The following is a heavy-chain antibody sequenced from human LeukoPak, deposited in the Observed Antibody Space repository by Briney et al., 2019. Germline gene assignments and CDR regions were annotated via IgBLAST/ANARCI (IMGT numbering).Heavy chain of an antibody. CDR1: GFSVSSSY. Sequence: GGSLRLSCAASGFSVSSSYMSWVRQAPGKGLEWVSAFYRGETTYYADSVKGRFTISRDISRNTLYLQMTSLRAEDTAVYYCARQRSDYSIFDDWGQGTLVTVSS. CDR2: FYRGETT. CDR3: ARQRSDYSIFDD. J-gene: IGHJ4*02. V-gene: IGHV3-53*01. D-gene: IGHD6-25*01.